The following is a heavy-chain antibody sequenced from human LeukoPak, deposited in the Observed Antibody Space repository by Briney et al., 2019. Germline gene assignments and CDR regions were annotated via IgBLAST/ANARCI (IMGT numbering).Heavy chain of an antibody. J-gene: IGHJ4*02. Sequence: ASVKVSCKASGYTFTGYYMHWVRQAPGQGLEWMGWINPNSGGTNYAQKFQGRVTMTRDTSISTAYMELSRLRSDDTAVYYCAREWVTIFGVVIPFDYWGQGTLVTVSS. CDR1: GYTFTGYY. D-gene: IGHD3-3*01. CDR2: INPNSGGT. V-gene: IGHV1-2*02. CDR3: AREWVTIFGVVIPFDY.